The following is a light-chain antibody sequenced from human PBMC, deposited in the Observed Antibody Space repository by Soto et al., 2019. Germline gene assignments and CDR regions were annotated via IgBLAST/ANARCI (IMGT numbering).Light chain of an antibody. V-gene: IGKV1-12*01. CDR3: QQTNSFPGT. Sequence: DIQMTQSPSSVSASVGDRVTITCRASQGISSWLAWYQQKPGKAPKLLIYAASSLQSGVPSRCSGSGSVTDFIRTISSLQPDAFATYYCQQTNSFPGTFCQGTKVEIK. CDR1: QGISSW. J-gene: IGKJ1*01. CDR2: AAS.